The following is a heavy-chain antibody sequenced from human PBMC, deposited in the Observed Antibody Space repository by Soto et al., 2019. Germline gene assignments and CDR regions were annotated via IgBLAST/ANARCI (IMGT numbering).Heavy chain of an antibody. V-gene: IGHV4-59*01. CDR1: RASITTYY. CDR2: IYYSGGA. CDR3: ARAYPADVPALDY. Sequence: QVQLQESGPALVKPSETLSLTCTVSRASITTYYWSWIRQPPGKSLELIGHIYYSGGAKYNPSLEGRVTISVDTSKNQFYLNLTSVTAADTAFYYCARAYPADVPALDYWGQGVLVTVSS. J-gene: IGHJ4*02.